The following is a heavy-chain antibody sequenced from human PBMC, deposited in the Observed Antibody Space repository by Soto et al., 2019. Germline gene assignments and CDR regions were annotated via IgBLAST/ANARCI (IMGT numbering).Heavy chain of an antibody. CDR3: ARGVLEPFDY. V-gene: IGHV3-74*01. CDR1: GFTFSDEW. CDR2: INKDGSYR. Sequence: VGSLRLSCATSGFTFSDEWMHWVRQAPGKGLVWVSRINKDGSYRNYADFVEGRFTISRDDAKSELYLQMDRLRAEDTAVYYCARGVLEPFDYLGQGALVTVSS. J-gene: IGHJ4*02. D-gene: IGHD1-1*01.